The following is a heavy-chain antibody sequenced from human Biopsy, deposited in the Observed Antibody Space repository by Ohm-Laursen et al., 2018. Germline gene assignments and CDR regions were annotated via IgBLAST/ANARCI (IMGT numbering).Heavy chain of an antibody. J-gene: IGHJ6*02. V-gene: IGHV1-46*01. Sequence: ASVKVSCKSSGYNFGNYYINWVRKVPGQGLEWLGVVNPVAEATMYPQQFQDRITLTRDASTNTVYMDLTSLTSEDTAVYYCARESPLRLGVCGAIRCFKEVFGMDVWGQGTTVIVSS. CDR3: ARESPLRLGVCGAIRCFKEVFGMDV. D-gene: IGHD2-21*01. CDR1: GYNFGNYY. CDR2: VNPVAEAT.